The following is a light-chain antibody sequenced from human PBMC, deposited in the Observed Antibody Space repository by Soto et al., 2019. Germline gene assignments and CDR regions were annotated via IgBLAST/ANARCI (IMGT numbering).Light chain of an antibody. V-gene: IGKV4-1*01. CDR1: LRVLYKSNNKNH. CDR3: QQYFDVPFT. CDR2: WAS. Sequence: DIVITQAPDSLPVSLVEMSTMNCKAGLRVLYKSNNKNHLAWYQQRPGQPPRLIIYWASTRESGVPERFSGSGSGTDFTLTISSLEAEDVAFYWCQQYFDVPFTFGGGTKVDI. J-gene: IGKJ4*01.